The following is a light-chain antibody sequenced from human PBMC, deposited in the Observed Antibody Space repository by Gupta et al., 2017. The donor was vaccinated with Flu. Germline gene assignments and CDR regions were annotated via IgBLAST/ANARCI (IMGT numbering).Light chain of an antibody. V-gene: IGLV2-14*01. CDR2: EVS. J-gene: IGLJ2*01. CDR1: SSDVGAYGF. CDR3: CSYTSASTGV. Sequence: TSSDVGAYGFVSWYQQHPGKVPKLIIYEVSKRPSGVSNRFSGSVSGNTASLTISGLQADDEADYYCCSYTSASTGVFGGGTKVTVL.